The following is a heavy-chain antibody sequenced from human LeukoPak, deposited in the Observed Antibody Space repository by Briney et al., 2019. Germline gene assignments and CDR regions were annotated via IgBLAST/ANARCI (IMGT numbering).Heavy chain of an antibody. J-gene: IGHJ5*02. CDR1: GGSFSGYY. CDR3: ARGTSWFGFDP. CDR2: INHSGST. Sequence: SETLSLTCAVYGGSFSGYYWSWIRQPPGKGLEWIGEINHSGSTNYNPSLKSRVTISVDTPKNQFSLKLSSVTAADTAVYYCARGTSWFGFDPWGQGTLVTVSS. D-gene: IGHD3-10*01. V-gene: IGHV4-34*01.